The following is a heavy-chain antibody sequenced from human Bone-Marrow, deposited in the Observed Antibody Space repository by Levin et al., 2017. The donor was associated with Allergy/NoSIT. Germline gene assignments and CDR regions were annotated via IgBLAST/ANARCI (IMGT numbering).Heavy chain of an antibody. CDR1: GFTFSDYY. CDR2: ISSNSINI. J-gene: IGHJ6*02. Sequence: LSLTCAASGFTFSDYYMTWIRQAPGKGLEWVSYISSNSINIDYADSVKGRFTISRDNAKNSLYLQMNSLRAEDTAVYYCARDKDTIFGYHYGMDVWGQGTTVTVSS. CDR3: ARDKDTIFGYHYGMDV. D-gene: IGHD3-3*01. V-gene: IGHV3-11*01.